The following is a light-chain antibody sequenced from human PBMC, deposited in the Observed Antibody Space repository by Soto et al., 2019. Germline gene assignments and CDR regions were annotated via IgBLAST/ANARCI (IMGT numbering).Light chain of an antibody. Sequence: DGVLTHSPLFLPVTLGQPASISCRSSQSLVYSDGDTFLSWFQQRPGQSPRRLIYKVSNRDTGVPVRFSGSGSGTDFTLKISRVEAEDVGVYFCMQAIYWPFTFGPGTKVDIK. V-gene: IGKV2-30*01. J-gene: IGKJ3*01. CDR3: MQAIYWPFT. CDR2: KVS. CDR1: QSLVYSDGDTF.